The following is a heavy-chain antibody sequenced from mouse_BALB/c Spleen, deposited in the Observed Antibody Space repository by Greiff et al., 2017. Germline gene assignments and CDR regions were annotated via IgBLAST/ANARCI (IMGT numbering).Heavy chain of an antibody. CDR1: GFTFSSFG. Sequence: EVHLVESGGGLVQPGGSRKLSCAASGFTFSSFGMHWVRQAPEKGLEWVAYISSGSSTIYYADTVKGRFTISRDNPKNTLFLQMTSLRSEDTAMYYCARRTGTGAMDYWGQGTSVTVSS. J-gene: IGHJ4*01. CDR3: ARRTGTGAMDY. V-gene: IGHV5-17*02. D-gene: IGHD4-1*01. CDR2: ISSGSSTI.